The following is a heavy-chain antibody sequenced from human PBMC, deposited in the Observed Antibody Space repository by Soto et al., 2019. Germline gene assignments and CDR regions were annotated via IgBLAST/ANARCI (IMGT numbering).Heavy chain of an antibody. CDR1: GFTFSSYA. CDR2: ISGSGVST. V-gene: IGHV3-23*01. CDR3: AKILSLVQSYWYGMDD. D-gene: IGHD2-8*02. J-gene: IGHJ6*02. Sequence: PGGSLRLSCAASGFTFSSYAMSWVRQAPGKGLEWVSAISGSGVSTYYADSVKGRFTISRDNSKNTLYLQMNSLRAEDTAVYYCAKILSLVQSYWYGMDDWGQGTTVTVSS.